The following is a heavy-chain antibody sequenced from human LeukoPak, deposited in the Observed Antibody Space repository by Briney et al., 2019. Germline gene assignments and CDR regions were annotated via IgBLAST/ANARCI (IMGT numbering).Heavy chain of an antibody. J-gene: IGHJ5*02. CDR1: GFTFSSYA. V-gene: IGHV3-30*04. Sequence: PGRSLRLSCAASGFTFSSYAMHWVRQAPGKGLEWVAAISYDGSNKYYADSVKGRFTISRDNSKNTLYLQMNSLRAEDTAVYYCAREGVGCSGGSCYNWFDPWGQGTLVTVSS. CDR3: AREGVGCSGGSCYNWFDP. D-gene: IGHD2-15*01. CDR2: ISYDGSNK.